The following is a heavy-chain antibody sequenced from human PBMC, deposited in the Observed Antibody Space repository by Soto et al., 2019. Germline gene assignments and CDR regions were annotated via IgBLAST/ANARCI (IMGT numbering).Heavy chain of an antibody. CDR3: ARGADQGYCSSTGCYRDAFDI. CDR1: GGPVSWSSYY. V-gene: IGHV4-39*01. J-gene: IGHJ3*02. D-gene: IGHD2-2*01. CDR2: IYYTGST. Sequence: SETLSLTCTVSGGPVSWSSYYWGWIRQPPGKGLEWIGSIYYTGSTYYNPSLKSRVTISVDTSKNQFSLKLSSVTAADTAVYYCARGADQGYCSSTGCYRDAFDIWGQGTMVTVSS.